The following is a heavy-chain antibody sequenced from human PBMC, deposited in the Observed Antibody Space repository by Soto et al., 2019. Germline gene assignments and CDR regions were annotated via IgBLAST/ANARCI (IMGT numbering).Heavy chain of an antibody. CDR1: GYTFTSYD. CDR2: MNPNSGNT. J-gene: IGHJ4*02. CDR3: ARGGRAKNPGYYYDSSGYYLAPNY. D-gene: IGHD3-22*01. Sequence: ASVKVSCKASGYTFTSYDINWVRQATGQGLEWMGWMNPNSGNTGYAQKFQGRVTMTRNTPISTAYMELSSLRSEDTAVYYCARGGRAKNPGYYYDSSGYYLAPNYWGQGTLVTVSS. V-gene: IGHV1-8*01.